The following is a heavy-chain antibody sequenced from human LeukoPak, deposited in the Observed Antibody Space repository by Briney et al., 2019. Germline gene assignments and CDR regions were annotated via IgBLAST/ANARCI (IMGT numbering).Heavy chain of an antibody. J-gene: IGHJ3*02. CDR3: ARPITSAGISAFDI. CDR2: IYYSGST. Sequence: PSETLSLTCTVPGGSISSYYWSWIRQPPGKGLEWIGYIYYSGSTNYNPSLKSRVTISVDTSKNQFSLKLSSVPAANTAVYYCARPITSAGISAFDIWGQGTMVTVSS. CDR1: GGSISSYY. V-gene: IGHV4-59*08. D-gene: IGHD6-13*01.